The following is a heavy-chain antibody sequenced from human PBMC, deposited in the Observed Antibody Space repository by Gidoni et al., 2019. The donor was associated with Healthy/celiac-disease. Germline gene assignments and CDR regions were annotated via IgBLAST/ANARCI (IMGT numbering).Heavy chain of an antibody. CDR1: GFTFDDYG. CDR2: INWNGGST. V-gene: IGHV3-20*04. Sequence: EVQLVESGGGVVRPGGSLRLSCAASGFTFDDYGMSWVRQAPGKGLECVSGINWNGGSTGYADSVKGRFTISRDNAKNSLYLQMNSLRAEDTALYYCARVDYYGSGSYYNGVDYWGQGTLVTVSS. J-gene: IGHJ4*02. D-gene: IGHD3-10*01. CDR3: ARVDYYGSGSYYNGVDY.